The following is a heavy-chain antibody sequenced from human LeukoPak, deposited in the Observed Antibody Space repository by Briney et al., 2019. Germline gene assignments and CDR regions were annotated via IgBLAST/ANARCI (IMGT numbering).Heavy chain of an antibody. V-gene: IGHV7-4-1*02. D-gene: IGHD5-18*01. CDR1: GYTFTSYA. CDR2: INTNTGNP. CDR3: AGGQRYSYGSRSDY. J-gene: IGHJ4*02. Sequence: ASVTVSCKASGYTFTSYAMNWVRQAPGQGLEWMGWINTNTGNPTYAQGFTGRFVFSLDTSVSTAYLQISSLKAEDTAVYYCAGGQRYSYGSRSDYWGQGTLVTVSS.